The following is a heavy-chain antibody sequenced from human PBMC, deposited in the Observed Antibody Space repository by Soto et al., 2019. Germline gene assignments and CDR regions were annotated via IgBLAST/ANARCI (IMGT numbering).Heavy chain of an antibody. Sequence: PGGSLSLSCAASGFHFSSYAMSWVRQAPGKGLEWVSAISGSGGSTYYADSVKGRFTISRDNSKNTLYLQMNSLRAEDTAVYYCAKDRIESDFWSHIPLNSWFDPWGQGTLVTVSS. CDR2: ISGSGGST. J-gene: IGHJ5*02. CDR1: GFHFSSYA. V-gene: IGHV3-23*01. CDR3: AKDRIESDFWSHIPLNSWFDP. D-gene: IGHD3-3*01.